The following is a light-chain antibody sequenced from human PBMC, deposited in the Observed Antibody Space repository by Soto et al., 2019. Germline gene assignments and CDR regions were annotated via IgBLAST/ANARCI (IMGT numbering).Light chain of an antibody. J-gene: IGLJ2*01. CDR2: EVT. CDR1: SSDVGNFNC. V-gene: IGLV2-14*01. CDR3: SSYTSSSTLGV. Sequence: QSALTQPASVSGSPGQSIAISCTGTSSDVGNFNCVSWYQQHPGKVPKLMIYEVTNRPSGVSDRFSGSKSGNTASLTISGLQAEDEADYYCSSYTSSSTLGVFGGGTKLTVL.